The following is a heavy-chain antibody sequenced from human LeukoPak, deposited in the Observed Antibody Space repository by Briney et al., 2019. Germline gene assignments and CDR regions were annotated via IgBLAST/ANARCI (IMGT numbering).Heavy chain of an antibody. CDR2: IWFDGNTQ. Sequence: PGGSLRLSCAASEFTFSSYGMHWVRQAPGKGLEWVSVIWFDGNTQYYTDSVKGRFTISRDNSKNTLFLQMNSLRAEDTAIYYCVRDPQINWNRPSPLSWGQGTLVTVSA. CDR3: VRDPQINWNRPSPLS. J-gene: IGHJ5*02. D-gene: IGHD1-20*01. V-gene: IGHV3-33*08. CDR1: EFTFSSYG.